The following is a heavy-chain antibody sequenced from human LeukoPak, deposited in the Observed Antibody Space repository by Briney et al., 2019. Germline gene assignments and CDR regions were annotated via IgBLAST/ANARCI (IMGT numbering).Heavy chain of an antibody. CDR1: GLTVSSNY. V-gene: IGHV3-53*01. J-gene: IGHJ4*02. CDR3: ARLLYYYDSSIYQRYFDY. D-gene: IGHD3-22*01. Sequence: GGSLRLSCAASGLTVSSNYMTWVRQAQGKGLEWVSIIYSGGTTHYADSVKGRFTISRDNSKNTLYLQMNSLRAEDTAVYYCARLLYYYDSSIYQRYFDYWGQGTLVTVSS. CDR2: IYSGGTT.